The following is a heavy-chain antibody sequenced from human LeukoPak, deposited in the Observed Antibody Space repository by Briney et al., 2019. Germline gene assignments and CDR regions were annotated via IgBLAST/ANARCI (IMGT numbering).Heavy chain of an antibody. CDR1: GYTFTGYY. Sequence: ASVKESCRASGYTFTGYYIHWVRQPPGQGFEWMGWINPNSGGTKSAQKFQGRVIMTRDTSISTAYMELRSLSSDDTAVYYCARGRQLHLGELFPFAEFFQPWGKRTLVTVFS. V-gene: IGHV1-2*02. CDR2: INPNSGGT. J-gene: IGHJ1*01. CDR3: ARGRQLHLGELFPFAEFFQP. D-gene: IGHD3-16*01.